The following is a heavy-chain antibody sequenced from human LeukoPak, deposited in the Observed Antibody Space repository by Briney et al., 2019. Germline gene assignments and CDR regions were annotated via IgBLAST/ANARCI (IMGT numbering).Heavy chain of an antibody. CDR2: IYSGGST. CDR1: GFTLSSNY. CDR3: ARDSPPGRSSGWYGAFDI. Sequence: GGSLSLSCAASGFTLSSNYMSWLRHAPGKGLEWVADIYSGGSTYYADFVKGRFTISRDNSKNTLYFQMNSLRAEDTAVYYWARDSPPGRSSGWYGAFDIWGQGTMVTVSS. J-gene: IGHJ3*02. V-gene: IGHV3-53*01. D-gene: IGHD6-19*01.